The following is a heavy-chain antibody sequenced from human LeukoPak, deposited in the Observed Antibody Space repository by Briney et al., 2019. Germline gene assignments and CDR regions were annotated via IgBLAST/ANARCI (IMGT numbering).Heavy chain of an antibody. CDR3: AKRGVVIRVFLVGFHKEAYYFDS. V-gene: IGHV3-23*01. CDR1: RITLSNYG. J-gene: IGHJ4*02. D-gene: IGHD3-10*01. Sequence: GGSLRLSCAVSRITLSNYGMSWVRPAPGRGLEWVAGLSGSGGGTNYADSVQGGFTISRDNPKNTLYLQMNSLRAEDTAVYFCAKRGVVIRVFLVGFHKEAYYFDSWGQGALVTVSS. CDR2: LSGSGGGT.